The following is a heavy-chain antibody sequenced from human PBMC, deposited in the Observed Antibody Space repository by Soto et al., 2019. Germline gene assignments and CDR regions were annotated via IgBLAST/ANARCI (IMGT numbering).Heavy chain of an antibody. CDR2: INAGNGNT. Sequence: QVQLVQSGAEVKKPGASVNVSCKASGFTFIKYAMHWVRQAPGQRPEWMGWINAGNGNTRYSQRWQGRVTITGDTCASTVYMDLSSLRSEDTAVYYCARDYADIAVAGIPLLAHWGQGTLVTVSS. D-gene: IGHD6-19*01. CDR3: ARDYADIAVAGIPLLAH. V-gene: IGHV1-3*01. J-gene: IGHJ4*01. CDR1: GFTFIKYA.